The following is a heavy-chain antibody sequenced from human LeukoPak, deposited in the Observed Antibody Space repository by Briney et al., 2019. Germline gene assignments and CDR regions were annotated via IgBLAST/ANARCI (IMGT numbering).Heavy chain of an antibody. CDR1: GGSFSGYY. CDR2: IYYSGST. CDR3: ARRNYGDYGGAFDI. Sequence: SETLSLTCGVSGGSFSGYYWNWIRQPPGKGLEWIGSIYYSGSTYYNPSLKSRVTISVDTSKNQFSLELSSVTAADTAVYYCARRNYGDYGGAFDIWGQGTMVTVSS. J-gene: IGHJ3*02. V-gene: IGHV4-34*01. D-gene: IGHD4-17*01.